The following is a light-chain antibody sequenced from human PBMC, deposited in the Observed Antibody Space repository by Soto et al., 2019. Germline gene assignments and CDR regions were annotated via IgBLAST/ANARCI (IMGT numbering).Light chain of an antibody. CDR2: WAS. Sequence: DIVMTQSPDSLAVSLGERATINCKSSQSVLYSPNYKNYLAWYQQKPGQPPKLLVYWASTRESGVPDRFSGSGSETDFTLTINSLQAEDVAVYYCQQYINAPQTFGQGTKVEIK. CDR3: QQYINAPQT. CDR1: QSVLYSPNYKNY. J-gene: IGKJ1*01. V-gene: IGKV4-1*01.